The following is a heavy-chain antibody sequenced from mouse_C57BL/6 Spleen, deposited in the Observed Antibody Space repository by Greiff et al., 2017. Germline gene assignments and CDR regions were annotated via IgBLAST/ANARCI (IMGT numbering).Heavy chain of an antibody. J-gene: IGHJ2*01. Sequence: QVQLQQPGAELVKPGASVKLSCKASGYTFTSYWMQWVKQRPGQGLEWIGEIDPSDSYTNYNQKFKGKATLTVDTSSSTAYMQLSSLTSEDSAVYYCARSPTGSSYGYWGQGTTLTVSS. CDR1: GYTFTSYW. CDR3: ARSPTGSSYGY. CDR2: IDPSDSYT. D-gene: IGHD1-1*01. V-gene: IGHV1-50*01.